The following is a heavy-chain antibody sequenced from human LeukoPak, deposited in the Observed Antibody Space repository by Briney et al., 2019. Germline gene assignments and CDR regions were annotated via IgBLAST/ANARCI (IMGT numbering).Heavy chain of an antibody. CDR2: ISGYNGNT. D-gene: IGHD3-22*01. J-gene: IGHJ3*02. CDR1: GYSFTSYG. CDR3: ARDRTYSYDSSGQDAFGI. V-gene: IGHV1-18*01. Sequence: ASVKVSCKASGYSFTSYGITWVRQAPGQGLEWMGWISGYNGNTNYAQKVKGRGTMTTETSTRTAYMELRSLRSDDTAVYYCARDRTYSYDSSGQDAFGIWGQGTIVTVSS.